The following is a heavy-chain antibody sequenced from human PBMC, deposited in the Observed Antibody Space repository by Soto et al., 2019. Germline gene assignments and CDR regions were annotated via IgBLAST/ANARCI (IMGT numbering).Heavy chain of an antibody. J-gene: IGHJ5*02. D-gene: IGHD3-9*01. CDR2: IYYSGST. CDR3: PTHRLANWFDP. CDR1: GGYISTYY. Sequence: PSETLSLTCTVSGGYISTYYWSWIRQPPGKGLEWIGYIYYSGSTNYNPSLKSRVSISVDTSKNQFSLKLSSVTAADTAVYYCPTHRLANWFDPWGQGXLVTVSS. V-gene: IGHV4-59*01.